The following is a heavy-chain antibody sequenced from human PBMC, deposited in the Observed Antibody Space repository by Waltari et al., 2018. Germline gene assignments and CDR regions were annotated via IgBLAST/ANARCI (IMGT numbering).Heavy chain of an antibody. V-gene: IGHV1-2*02. CDR1: GSPFISYY. J-gene: IGHJ4*02. Sequence: QVQLVQSGAEVKKPGASVKLSCKTSGSPFISYYMHWVRQAPGQGLEWMGWINTRNGGTNYAQKYQGRVTMTRDTSISTAYMELSRLISNDTAVYYCARTYQSGSYSDYWGQGTPVTVSS. CDR3: ARTYQSGSYSDY. CDR2: INTRNGGT. D-gene: IGHD1-26*01.